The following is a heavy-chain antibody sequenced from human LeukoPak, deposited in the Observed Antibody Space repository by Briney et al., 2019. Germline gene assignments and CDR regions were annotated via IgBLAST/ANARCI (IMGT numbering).Heavy chain of an antibody. J-gene: IGHJ4*02. V-gene: IGHV3-23*01. D-gene: IGHD3-22*01. CDR1: GFTFSSYA. Sequence: GGSLRLSCAASGFTFSSYAMSWVRQAPGKGLEWVSAISGSGGSTYHADSVKGRFTISRDNSKNTLYLQMNSLRAEDTAVYYCAKEGEFGYYYDSSGYYFLDYWGQGTLVTVSS. CDR2: ISGSGGST. CDR3: AKEGEFGYYYDSSGYYFLDY.